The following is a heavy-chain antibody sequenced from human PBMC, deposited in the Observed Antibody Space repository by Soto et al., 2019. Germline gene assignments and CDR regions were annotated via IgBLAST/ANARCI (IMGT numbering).Heavy chain of an antibody. J-gene: IGHJ5*02. Sequence: PSETLSLTCTVSGGSISSSSYYWGWIRQPPGKGLEWIGSIYYSGSTYYNPSLKSRVTISVDTSKNQFSLKLSSVTAADTAVYYCARGGIATQNWFGPWGHGTLVTVSS. V-gene: IGHV4-39*01. D-gene: IGHD6-13*01. CDR2: IYYSGST. CDR1: GGSISSSSYY. CDR3: ARGGIATQNWFGP.